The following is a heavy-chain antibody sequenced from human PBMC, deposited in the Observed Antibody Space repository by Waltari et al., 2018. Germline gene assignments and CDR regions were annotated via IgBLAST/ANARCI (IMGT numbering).Heavy chain of an antibody. CDR3: ARGSYYYVRFWED. V-gene: IGHV3-7*03. Sequence: EVQLVESGGGLVQPGGSLRLSCAASGFTFSSYWMTWVRQAPGKGLEWVANINFDGSEQYYLDSVRGRFTSSRDNARNSLYLQMDSLIADDAGVYYCARGSYYYVRFWEDWGQGTLVTVSS. D-gene: IGHD3-10*01. CDR1: GFTFSSYW. J-gene: IGHJ4*02. CDR2: INFDGSEQ.